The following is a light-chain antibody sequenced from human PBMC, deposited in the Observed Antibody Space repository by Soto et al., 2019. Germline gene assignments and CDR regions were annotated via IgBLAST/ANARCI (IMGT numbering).Light chain of an antibody. CDR3: QQYNSYSRT. J-gene: IGKJ1*01. CDR2: KAS. Sequence: DIQMTQPPSTLSASVGDRLTITCRASQSISSWLAWYQQKPGKXPKXXIYKASSLESGVPSRFSGSGSGTELTLTISSLQPDDFETYDCQQYNSYSRTFGQGTKVDI. V-gene: IGKV1-5*03. CDR1: QSISSW.